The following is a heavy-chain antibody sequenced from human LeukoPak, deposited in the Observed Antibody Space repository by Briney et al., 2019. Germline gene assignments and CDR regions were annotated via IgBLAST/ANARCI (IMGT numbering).Heavy chain of an antibody. J-gene: IGHJ5*02. CDR3: ARAQKQQLVAWFDP. D-gene: IGHD6-13*01. Sequence: SETLSLTCAVYGGSFSGYYWSWIRQPPGKGLEWIEEINHSGSTNYNPSLKSRVTISVDTSKNQFSLKLSSVTAADTAVYYCARAQKQQLVAWFDPWGQGTLVTVSS. CDR1: GGSFSGYY. CDR2: INHSGST. V-gene: IGHV4-34*01.